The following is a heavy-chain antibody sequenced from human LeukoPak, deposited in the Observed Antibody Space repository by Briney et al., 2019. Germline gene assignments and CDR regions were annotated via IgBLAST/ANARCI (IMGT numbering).Heavy chain of an antibody. CDR1: GFSFSSYS. CDR2: ISSGSSTI. Sequence: PGGSLRLSCTASGFSFSSYSMSWVRQAPGKGLEWVSYISSGSSTIYYADSVKGRFTISRDNAKNSLYLQVNSLRDEDTAVYYCARGVPARRFDYWGQGTLVTVSS. V-gene: IGHV3-48*02. CDR3: ARGVPARRFDY. J-gene: IGHJ4*02.